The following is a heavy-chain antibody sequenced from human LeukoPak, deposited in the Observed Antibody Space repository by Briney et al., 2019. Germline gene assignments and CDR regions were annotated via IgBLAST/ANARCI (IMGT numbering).Heavy chain of an antibody. CDR3: ARSQLSWYESFQH. V-gene: IGHV4-61*02. J-gene: IGHJ1*01. Sequence: SETLSLTCTVSGDSLSIGSNYWSWIRQPAGKGLEWIGRIYTNGSTNYNPSLKSRVTISVDTSKNQFSLKLSSVTAADTAVYYCARSQLSWYESFQHWGQGTLVTVS. CDR2: IYTNGST. CDR1: GDSLSIGSNY. D-gene: IGHD6-13*01.